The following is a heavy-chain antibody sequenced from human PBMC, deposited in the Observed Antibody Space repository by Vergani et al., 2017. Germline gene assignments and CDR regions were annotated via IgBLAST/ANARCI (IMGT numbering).Heavy chain of an antibody. CDR2: IKQDGSEK. CDR3: ARMAFEYSSSSNDGY. D-gene: IGHD6-6*01. CDR1: GFTFSSYW. V-gene: IGHV3-7*01. Sequence: VQLVESGGGLVKPGGSLRLSCAASGFTFSSYWMSWVRQAPGKGLEWVANIKQDGSEKYYVDSVKGRFTISRDNSKNTLYLQMNSLRAEDTAVYYCARMAFEYSSSSNDGYWGQGTLVTVSS. J-gene: IGHJ4*02.